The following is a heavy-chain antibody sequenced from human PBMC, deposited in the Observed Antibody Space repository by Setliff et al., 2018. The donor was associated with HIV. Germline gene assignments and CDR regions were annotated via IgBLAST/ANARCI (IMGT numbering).Heavy chain of an antibody. D-gene: IGHD4-17*01. J-gene: IGHJ4*02. Sequence: SETLSLTCGASGYSISSDYCWGWIRQPPGKGLEWIGNMCHGGSTYYNPSLKSRVTISLDTSKNQFSLKVGSVTAADTAVYYCAAKKSGDYPFNWGQGTQVTVSS. CDR1: GYSISSDYC. V-gene: IGHV4-38-2*01. CDR3: AAKKSGDYPFN. CDR2: MCHGGST.